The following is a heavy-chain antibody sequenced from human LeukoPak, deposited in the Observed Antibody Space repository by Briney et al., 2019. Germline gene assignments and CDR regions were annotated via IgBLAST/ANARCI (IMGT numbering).Heavy chain of an antibody. CDR3: SRGAHFDY. Sequence: GGSLRLSCTASGFTFSDYDMSWARQAPGKGLEWVGFIRRKAIGGTTEYAASVRGRFTISREDSKSIAYLQMNSLTTEDTAIYYCSRGAHFDYWGQGTLVTVSS. J-gene: IGHJ4*02. CDR1: GFTFSDYD. V-gene: IGHV3-49*04. CDR2: IRRKAIGGTT.